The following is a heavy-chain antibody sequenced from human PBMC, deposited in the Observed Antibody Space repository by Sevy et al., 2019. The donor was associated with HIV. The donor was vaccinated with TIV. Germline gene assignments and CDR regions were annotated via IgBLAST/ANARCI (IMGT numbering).Heavy chain of an antibody. D-gene: IGHD5-12*01. CDR1: GFTFSRYW. V-gene: IGHV3-7*01. Sequence: GGSLRLSCAASGFTFSRYWMSWVRQAPGKGLEWVANIKQDGSEKYYVDSVKGRFTISRDKAKKSLFLQMNSMRAEDTAVYYCAGGRDDSSGLGMDVWGQGTTVTVSS. J-gene: IGHJ6*02. CDR3: AGGRDDSSGLGMDV. CDR2: IKQDGSEK.